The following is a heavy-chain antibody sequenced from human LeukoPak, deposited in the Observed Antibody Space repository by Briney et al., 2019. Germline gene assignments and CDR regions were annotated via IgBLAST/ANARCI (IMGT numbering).Heavy chain of an antibody. Sequence: PSETLSLTCTVSGGSISSYYGSWIRQPPGKGLEWIGYIYYSGSTNYNPSLKSRVTISVDTSKNQFSLKLSSVTAADTAVYYCAGKNRYCSGGSCSLDIWGQGTMVTVSS. CDR3: AGKNRYCSGGSCSLDI. J-gene: IGHJ3*02. D-gene: IGHD2-15*01. CDR1: GGSISSYY. V-gene: IGHV4-59*08. CDR2: IYYSGST.